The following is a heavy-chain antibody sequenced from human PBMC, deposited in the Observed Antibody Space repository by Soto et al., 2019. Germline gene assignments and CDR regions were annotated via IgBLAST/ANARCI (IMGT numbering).Heavy chain of an antibody. Sequence: SETLSLTCTVSGGSISSGGYYWSWIRQHPGKGLEWIGYIYYSGSTYYNPSLKSRVTISVDTSKNQFSLKLSSVTAADTAVYYCATTNGDIVVEQAVSRHGWFDPWGQGTLVTVSS. D-gene: IGHD2-2*01. CDR2: IYYSGST. CDR3: ATTNGDIVVEQAVSRHGWFDP. CDR1: GGSISSGGYY. V-gene: IGHV4-31*03. J-gene: IGHJ5*02.